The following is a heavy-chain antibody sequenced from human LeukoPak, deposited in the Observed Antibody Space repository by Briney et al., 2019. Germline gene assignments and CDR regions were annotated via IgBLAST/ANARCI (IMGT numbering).Heavy chain of an antibody. Sequence: SLRLSCAASGFTFGVYYMSWIRQAPGKGLEWVSYISSSGTNIYYAAPAKGAFTISRDNAKNSLYLQMNSLRAEDTAVYYCARADYGGNSENFDDWGQGTLVTVSP. CDR1: GFTFGVYY. D-gene: IGHD4-23*01. CDR3: ARADYGGNSENFDD. CDR2: ISSSGTNI. J-gene: IGHJ4*02. V-gene: IGHV3-11*01.